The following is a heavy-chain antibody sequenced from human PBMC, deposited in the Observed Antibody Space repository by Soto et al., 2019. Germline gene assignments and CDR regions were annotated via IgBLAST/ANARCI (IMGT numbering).Heavy chain of an antibody. CDR3: ARGIRLAIFDYGMDV. V-gene: IGHV3-30-3*01. J-gene: IGHJ6*02. CDR1: GFTFTSYA. Sequence: QVQLVESGGGVVQPGRSLRLSCAASGFTFTSYAMHWVRQAPGKGLEWVAVISNDGSNYYYADSVRGRFTISRDNTKNTLCLQMSSLRGEDSGVYYCARGIRLAIFDYGMDVWGQGTTVTVSS. CDR2: ISNDGSNY. D-gene: IGHD3-3*01.